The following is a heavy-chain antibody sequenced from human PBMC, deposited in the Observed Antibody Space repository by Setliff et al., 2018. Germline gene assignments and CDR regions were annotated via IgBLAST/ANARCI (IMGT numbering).Heavy chain of an antibody. Sequence: GGSLRLSCAASGVTFITYAWSWVRQAPGKGLEWAATIGGNGVTTFYTDSVKGRFTISRENSKMYLQMDSLRAEDTALYYCAKSLRLASSGSYWFDPWGQGTLVTVSS. CDR1: GVTFITYA. V-gene: IGHV3-23*01. CDR2: IGGNGVTT. D-gene: IGHD3-10*01. J-gene: IGHJ5*02. CDR3: AKSLRLASSGSYWFDP.